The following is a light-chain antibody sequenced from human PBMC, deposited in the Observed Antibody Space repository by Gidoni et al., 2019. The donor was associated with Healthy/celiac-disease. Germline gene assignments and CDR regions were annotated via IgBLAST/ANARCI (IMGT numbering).Light chain of an antibody. Sequence: DIHMTQSPSSVSASVGDRVTITCRASQVISSWLAWYQQKPGKAPKLLIYAASILQSGFPSRFSGSGSGTDFTLTISSLQPEDFATYYCQQANSFPRTFGQGTRLEIK. CDR3: QQANSFPRT. J-gene: IGKJ5*01. V-gene: IGKV1-12*01. CDR1: QVISSW. CDR2: AAS.